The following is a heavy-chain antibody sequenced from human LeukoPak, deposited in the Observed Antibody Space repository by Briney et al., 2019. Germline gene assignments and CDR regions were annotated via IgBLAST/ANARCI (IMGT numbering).Heavy chain of an antibody. J-gene: IGHJ4*02. V-gene: IGHV3-23*01. CDR3: ATAGPGPMARNRGGDY. Sequence: GGSLRLSCAASAFPFSSYAMSWVRQAPGKGLEWVSGLSSSFETPHYADSVKGRFTISRDNSKSTLFLQMNSLRPEDTAVYYCATAGPGPMARNRGGDYWGQGTLVIVSS. D-gene: IGHD1-14*01. CDR2: LSSSFETP. CDR1: AFPFSSYA.